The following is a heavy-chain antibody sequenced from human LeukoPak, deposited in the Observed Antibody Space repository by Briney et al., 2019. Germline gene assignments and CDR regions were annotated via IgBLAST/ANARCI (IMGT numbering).Heavy chain of an antibody. CDR1: GGSISSYY. J-gene: IGHJ5*02. CDR2: ICYTGST. Sequence: SETLSLTCSVSGGSISSYYWSWIRQPPGKRLEWIGYICYTGSTKYNPSLKSRVTISLDTSKNQFSLKLSSVTAADTAVYYCARGEILTGYYNWFDPWGQGTLVTVSS. V-gene: IGHV4-59*01. D-gene: IGHD3-9*01. CDR3: ARGEILTGYYNWFDP.